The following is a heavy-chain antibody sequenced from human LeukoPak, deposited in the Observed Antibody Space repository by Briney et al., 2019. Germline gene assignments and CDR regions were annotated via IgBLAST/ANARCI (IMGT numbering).Heavy chain of an antibody. V-gene: IGHV6-1*01. CDR2: TYYRSKWYN. J-gene: IGHJ3*02. Sequence: SQTLSLTCAISGDSVSSNSAAWIWIRQSPSRGLEWLGRTYYRSKWYNDYAVSVKSRITINPDTSKNQFSLHLNSVTPEDTAVYYCARDQGYASGAWSDAFNIWGQGTMVTVSS. D-gene: IGHD6-19*01. CDR1: GDSVSSNSAA. CDR3: ARDQGYASGAWSDAFNI.